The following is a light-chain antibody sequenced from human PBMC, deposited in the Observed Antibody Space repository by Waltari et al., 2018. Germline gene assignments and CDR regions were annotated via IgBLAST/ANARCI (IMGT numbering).Light chain of an antibody. CDR1: QSVSSNY. V-gene: IGKV3-20*01. J-gene: IGKJ2*01. CDR3: QQYGSSPTT. Sequence: VLTQSPGTVSLSPGEGATLSCRASQSVSSNYLAWYQQKPGQAPRLLIYGASSRATGIPDRFSGSGSGTDFTLTISRLEPEDFAVYYCQQYGSSPTTFGQGTKLEI. CDR2: GAS.